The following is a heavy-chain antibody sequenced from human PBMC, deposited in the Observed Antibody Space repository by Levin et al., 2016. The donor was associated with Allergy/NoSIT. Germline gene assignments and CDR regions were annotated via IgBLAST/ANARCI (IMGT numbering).Heavy chain of an antibody. Sequence: ASVKVSCKASGYTFTSYGISWVRQAPGQGLEWMGWISAYNGNTNYAQKLQGRVTMTTDTSTSTAYMELRSLRSDDTAVYYCARDYIRGGNPSGMDVWGQGTTVTVSS. CDR1: GYTFTSYG. CDR3: ARDYIRGGNPSGMDV. J-gene: IGHJ6*02. D-gene: IGHD4-23*01. CDR2: ISAYNGNT. V-gene: IGHV1-18*01.